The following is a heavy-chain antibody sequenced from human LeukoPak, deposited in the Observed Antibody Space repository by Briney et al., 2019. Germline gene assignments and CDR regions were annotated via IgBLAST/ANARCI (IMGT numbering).Heavy chain of an antibody. Sequence: ASVKVSCKASGGTFSSYAISWVRQAPGQGLEWMGGIIPIFGTANYAQKFQGRVTITTDESTSTAYMELSSLRSEDTAVYYCARYYDFWSGYPLRDAFDIWDQGTMVTVSS. D-gene: IGHD3-3*01. CDR2: IIPIFGTA. V-gene: IGHV1-69*05. CDR1: GGTFSSYA. J-gene: IGHJ3*02. CDR3: ARYYDFWSGYPLRDAFDI.